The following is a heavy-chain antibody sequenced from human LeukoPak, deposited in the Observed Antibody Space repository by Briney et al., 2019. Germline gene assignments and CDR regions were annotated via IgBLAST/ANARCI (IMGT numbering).Heavy chain of an antibody. CDR2: TRNKANSYTT. Sequence: PGGSLRLSCAASGFTFSDHYMDWVRQAPGKGLEWVGRTRNKANSYTTEYAASVKGRFTISRDDSKNSLYLQMNSLKTEDTAVYYCATSGSRGLGYWGQGTLVTVSS. J-gene: IGHJ4*02. V-gene: IGHV3-72*01. CDR3: ATSGSRGLGY. D-gene: IGHD3-10*01. CDR1: GFTFSDHY.